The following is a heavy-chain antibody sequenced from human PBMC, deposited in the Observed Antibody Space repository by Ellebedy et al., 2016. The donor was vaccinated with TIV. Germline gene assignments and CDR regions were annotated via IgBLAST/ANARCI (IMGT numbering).Heavy chain of an antibody. CDR1: GYTFTSYK. CDR2: INPSGGST. V-gene: IGHV1-46*01. CDR3: ARDGTLGMDV. D-gene: IGHD1-1*01. Sequence: ASVKVSCKASGYTFTSYKVHWVRQAPGQGLEWMGIINPSGGSTSYARRFQGRVTMTRDTSTRTVYLELGSLRSDDTAVYYCARDGTLGMDVWGQGTTVTVSS. J-gene: IGHJ6*02.